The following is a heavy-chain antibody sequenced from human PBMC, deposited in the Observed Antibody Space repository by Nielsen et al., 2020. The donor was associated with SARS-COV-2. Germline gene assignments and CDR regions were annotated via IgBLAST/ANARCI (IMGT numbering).Heavy chain of an antibody. Sequence: GGSLRLSCAASGFTFSSYGMHWVRQAPGKGLEWVSYISSSGSTIYYADSVKGRFTISRDNAKNSLYLQMNSLRAEDTAVYYCARNKRYGVELWFGGYYWGQGTRVPSPQ. J-gene: IGHJ4*02. CDR3: ARNKRYGVELWFGGYY. V-gene: IGHV3-48*04. D-gene: IGHD3-10*01. CDR1: GFTFSSYG. CDR2: ISSSGSTI.